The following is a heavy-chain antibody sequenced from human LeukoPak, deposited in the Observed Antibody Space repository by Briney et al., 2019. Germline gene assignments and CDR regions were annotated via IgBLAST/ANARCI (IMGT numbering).Heavy chain of an antibody. Sequence: ASVKVSCKASGYTFTSYGISWVRQAPGQGLEWMGWISPYNANTNYAQKLQGRVTMTTDTSTSTAYMELRSLRSDDTAVYYCAPTTVTTGEDYFDYWGQGTLVTVSS. V-gene: IGHV1-18*01. J-gene: IGHJ4*02. D-gene: IGHD4-17*01. CDR1: GYTFTSYG. CDR2: ISPYNANT. CDR3: APTTVTTGEDYFDY.